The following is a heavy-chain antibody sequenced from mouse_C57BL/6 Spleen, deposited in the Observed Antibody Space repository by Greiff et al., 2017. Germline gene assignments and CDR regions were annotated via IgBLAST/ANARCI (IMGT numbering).Heavy chain of an antibody. CDR3: ERVPYYYAMDY. CDR1: GFTFTYYY. V-gene: IGHV1-22*01. J-gene: IGHJ4*01. CDR2: INPKNGGT. Sequence: EVQLQQSGPELVKPGASVKMSCTASGFTFTYYYMHWVKQSPGKSLEWIGYINPKNGGTSSNQKFNGKAPFTVNKSSSTAYLELSSLTSEDAAVYYCERVPYYYAMDYWGQGTSVTVSS.